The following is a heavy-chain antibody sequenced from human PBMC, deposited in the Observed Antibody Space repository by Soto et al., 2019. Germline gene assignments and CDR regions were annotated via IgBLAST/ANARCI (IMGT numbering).Heavy chain of an antibody. CDR2: INSDGSST. Sequence: GGSLRLSCAASGFTFSSYWMHWVRQAPGKGLVWVSRINSDGSSTNYADFVKGRFTISRDNAKNTLYLQMNSLRVEDTAVYYCAKATATGGGAFDICGQGTVVTVSS. V-gene: IGHV3-74*01. D-gene: IGHD2-8*02. CDR1: GFTFSSYW. J-gene: IGHJ3*02. CDR3: AKATATGGGAFDI.